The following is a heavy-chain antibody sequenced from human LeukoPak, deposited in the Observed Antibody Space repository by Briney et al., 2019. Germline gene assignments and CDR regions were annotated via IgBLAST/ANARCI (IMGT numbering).Heavy chain of an antibody. CDR3: ARGESGNFEPFDC. V-gene: IGHV4-59*01. Sequence: SETLSLTCTVSGGSISSYYWSWIRQPPGKGLEWIGYIYYSGSTNYNPSLKSRVTISVDTSKNQFSLKLSSVTAADTAVYYCARGESGNFEPFDCWGQGTLVTVSS. CDR1: GGSISSYY. J-gene: IGHJ4*02. CDR2: IYYSGST. D-gene: IGHD1-26*01.